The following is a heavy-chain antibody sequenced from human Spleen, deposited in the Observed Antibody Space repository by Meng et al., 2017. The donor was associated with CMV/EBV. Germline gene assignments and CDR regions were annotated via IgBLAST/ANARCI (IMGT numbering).Heavy chain of an antibody. D-gene: IGHD3-22*01. CDR3: AKDHYDSGAYQVWFFDL. V-gene: IGHV3-30*02. J-gene: IGHJ2*01. Sequence: FSFSTYGMHWVRQAPGKGLEWVAFIRYDGNNKYYGESVKGRFTLSRDNSKNTLYLRMNSLRVEDTAVYYCAKDHYDSGAYQVWFFDLWGRGTLVTVSS. CDR1: FSFSTYG. CDR2: IRYDGNNK.